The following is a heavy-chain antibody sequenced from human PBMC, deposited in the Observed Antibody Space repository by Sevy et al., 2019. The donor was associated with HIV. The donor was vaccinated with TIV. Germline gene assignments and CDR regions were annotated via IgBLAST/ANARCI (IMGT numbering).Heavy chain of an antibody. CDR3: ARDRATSATDTLFDY. CDR2: LSDSGVST. D-gene: IGHD2-15*01. CDR1: GFTSSSYA. J-gene: IGHJ4*02. V-gene: IGHV3-23*01. Sequence: GGSLRLSCAASGFTSSSYAMSWVRQPPGRGLEWVSTLSDSGVSTYYADSVKGRFTISRDNSKNILYLQMNSLRAEDTAVYYCARDRATSATDTLFDYWGQGTLVTVSS.